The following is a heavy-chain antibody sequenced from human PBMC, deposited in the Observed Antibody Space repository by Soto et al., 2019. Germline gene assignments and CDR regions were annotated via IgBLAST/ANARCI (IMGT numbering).Heavy chain of an antibody. D-gene: IGHD2-15*01. J-gene: IGHJ3*02. Sequence: VQLVQSGAEVKKPGSSVKVSCKASGGTFSSYAISWVRQAPGQGLEWMGGIIPIFGTANYAQKFQGRVTITADESTSTAYMELSSLKSEDTAVYYCAMGHHCSGGSCYSGGAFDIWGQGTMVTVSS. CDR2: IIPIFGTA. CDR3: AMGHHCSGGSCYSGGAFDI. V-gene: IGHV1-69*01. CDR1: GGTFSSYA.